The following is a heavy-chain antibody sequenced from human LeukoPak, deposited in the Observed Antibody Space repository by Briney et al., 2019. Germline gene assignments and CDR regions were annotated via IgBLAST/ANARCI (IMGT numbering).Heavy chain of an antibody. D-gene: IGHD4-11*01. CDR3: VVQTTVTTKVNYYYYYMDV. Sequence: PSETLSLTCAVYGGSFSGYYWSWIRQPPGKGLEWIGEINHSGSTNYNPSLKSRVTISVDTSKAQFSLKLSSVTAADTAVYYCVVQTTVTTKVNYYYYYMDVWGKGTTVTISS. CDR2: INHSGST. V-gene: IGHV4-34*01. J-gene: IGHJ6*03. CDR1: GGSFSGYY.